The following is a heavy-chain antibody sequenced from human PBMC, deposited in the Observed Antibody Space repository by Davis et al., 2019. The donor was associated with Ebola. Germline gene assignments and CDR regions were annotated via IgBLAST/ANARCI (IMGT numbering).Heavy chain of an antibody. V-gene: IGHV3-21*01. CDR3: ARDGSNSYLDY. CDR1: GFTISSHS. D-gene: IGHD6-6*01. CDR2: IGSTTNFI. Sequence: GESLKISCAASGFTISSHSMNWVXQAPWIVVSWVSSIGSTTNFIYYPDSVKGRFTISRDNAKNSLYLQMNSLRAEDTAVYYCARDGSNSYLDYWGQGNLVTVSS. J-gene: IGHJ4*02.